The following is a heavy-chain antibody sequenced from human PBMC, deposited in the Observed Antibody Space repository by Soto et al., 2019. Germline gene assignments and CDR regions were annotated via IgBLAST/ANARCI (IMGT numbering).Heavy chain of an antibody. CDR3: ARWGPDSGWSVLDWFDP. V-gene: IGHV1-69*13. J-gene: IGHJ5*02. CDR1: GGTFSSYA. D-gene: IGHD6-19*01. Sequence: SVKVSCKASGGTFSSYAISWVRQAPGQGLEWMGGIIPIFGTANYAQKFQGRVTITADESTSTAYMELSSLRSEDTAVYYCARWGPDSGWSVLDWFDPWGQGTLVTVSS. CDR2: IIPIFGTA.